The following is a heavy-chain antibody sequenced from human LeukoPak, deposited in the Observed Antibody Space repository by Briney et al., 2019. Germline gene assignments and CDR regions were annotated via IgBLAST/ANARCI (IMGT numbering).Heavy chain of an antibody. J-gene: IGHJ4*02. CDR3: ARQGGGGISLDY. V-gene: IGHV3-48*03. CDR2: ISSSGGAR. D-gene: IGHD2-15*01. CDR1: GFTFSSYE. Sequence: PGGSLRLSCAASGFTFSSYEMNWVRQAPGKGLEWVSYISSSGGARYYADSVEGRFTISRDNAKESLYLQMNSLRAEDTAVYYCARQGGGGISLDYWGQGTLVTVSS.